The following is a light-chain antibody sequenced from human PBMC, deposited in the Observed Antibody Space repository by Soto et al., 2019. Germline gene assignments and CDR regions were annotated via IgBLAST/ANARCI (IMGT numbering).Light chain of an antibody. CDR1: QSVGSN. V-gene: IGKV3-15*01. Sequence: ETVMTQPPATLSVSPGERATLSCRASQSVGSNLAWYQLKPGQAPRLLIYGASTRAIGTTTRFSGSGSGTEFTLTISSLQSEDFAVYCCHQYNNWPPAFGQGTKVEIK. CDR2: GAS. J-gene: IGKJ1*01. CDR3: HQYNNWPPA.